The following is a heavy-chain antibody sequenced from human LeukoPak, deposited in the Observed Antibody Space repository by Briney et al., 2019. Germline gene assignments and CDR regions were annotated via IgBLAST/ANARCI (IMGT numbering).Heavy chain of an antibody. CDR3: AKDLSLIPVAGTSFGNPNYYYGMDV. Sequence: GGSLRLSCVASGFTFRTHGMHWVRQAPGKGLEWVAVISYDGSNTYYADSVKGRFTISRDNSKNTLYLKMNSLRAEDTAVYYCAKDLSLIPVAGTSFGNPNYYYGMDVWGQGTTVAVSS. V-gene: IGHV3-30*18. CDR1: GFTFRTHG. J-gene: IGHJ6*02. CDR2: ISYDGSNT. D-gene: IGHD6-19*01.